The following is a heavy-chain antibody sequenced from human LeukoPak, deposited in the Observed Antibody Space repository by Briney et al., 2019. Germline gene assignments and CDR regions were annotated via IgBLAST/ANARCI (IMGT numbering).Heavy chain of an antibody. D-gene: IGHD2-2*01. J-gene: IGHJ5*02. V-gene: IGHV4-39*07. CDR2: IYYSGST. Sequence: PSETLSLTCTVSGGSISSSSYYWGWIRQPPGKGLEWIGSIYYSGSTCYNPSLKSRVTISVNTSKNQFSLKLSSVTAADTAVYYCARDPRYCSSTSCYVNWFDPWGQGTLVTVSS. CDR3: ARDPRYCSSTSCYVNWFDP. CDR1: GGSISSSSYY.